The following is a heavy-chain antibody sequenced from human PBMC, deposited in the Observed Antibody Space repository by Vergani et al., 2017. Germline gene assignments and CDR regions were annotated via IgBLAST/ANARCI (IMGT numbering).Heavy chain of an antibody. CDR1: GYTITDYY. J-gene: IGHJ4*02. CDR2: VDPEDGET. Sequence: EVQLVQSGAEVKKPGATVKISCKVSGYTITDYYMHWVHQAPGKGLEWRGLVDPEDGETIYAEKFQGRVTITADESTSTAYMELSSLRSEDTAVYYCARGPHSGSDYWGQGTLVTVSS. V-gene: IGHV1-69-2*01. D-gene: IGHD3-10*01. CDR3: ARGPHSGSDY.